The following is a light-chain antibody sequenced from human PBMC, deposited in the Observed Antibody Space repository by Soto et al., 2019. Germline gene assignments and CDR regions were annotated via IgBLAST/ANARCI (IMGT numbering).Light chain of an antibody. CDR2: DAS. CDR1: ESIRTY. V-gene: IGKV3-20*01. CDR3: QQHGSSPLT. Sequence: EIVLTQSPATLSLSPGERATLSCRASESIRTYLAWYQQKPGQAPRLLIYDASTRATGIPDRFSGSGSGTDFTLTISRLEPEDFAVYSCQQHGSSPLTFGGGTKVDIK. J-gene: IGKJ4*01.